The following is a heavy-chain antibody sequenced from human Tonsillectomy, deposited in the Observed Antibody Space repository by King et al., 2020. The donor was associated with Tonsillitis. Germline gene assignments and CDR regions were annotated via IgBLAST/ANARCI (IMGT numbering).Heavy chain of an antibody. CDR1: GGTFSSYA. CDR3: ARLGPGWYYYASSGSSV. D-gene: IGHD3-22*01. J-gene: IGHJ4*02. CDR2: IIPIFGTA. Sequence: QLVQSGAEVKKPGSSVKVSCKASGGTFSSYAISWVRQAPGQGLEWMGGIIPIFGTANYAQKFQGRVTITADESTSTAYMELSSLRSEDTAVYYCARLGPGWYYYASSGSSVWGQGTLVTVSS. V-gene: IGHV1-69*01.